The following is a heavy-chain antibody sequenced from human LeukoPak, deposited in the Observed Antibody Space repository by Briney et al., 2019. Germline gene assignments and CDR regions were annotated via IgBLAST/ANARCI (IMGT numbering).Heavy chain of an antibody. J-gene: IGHJ2*01. V-gene: IGHV3-30*18. CDR3: AKDADTATIIYWYFDL. Sequence: GRSLRLSCTASGFTLSNFGMHRVRQAPGKGLEWVAVISDDGSNTFYADSVKGRFTISRDNSKNTLYLQLNSLRPEDTAVYYCAKDADTATIIYWYFDLWGRGTLVTVSS. D-gene: IGHD5-18*01. CDR2: ISDDGSNT. CDR1: GFTLSNFG.